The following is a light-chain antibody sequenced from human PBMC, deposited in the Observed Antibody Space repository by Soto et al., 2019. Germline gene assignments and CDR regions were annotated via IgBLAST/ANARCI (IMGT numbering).Light chain of an antibody. CDR2: GAS. CDR1: QSVLYSSNNKNY. J-gene: IGKJ5*01. V-gene: IGKV4-1*01. CDR3: QQYGSSSWT. Sequence: DIVMTQSPDSLALSLGETATINCKSSQSVLYSSNNKNYLAWYQQKPGQAPRLLIYGASSRATGIPDRFSGSGSGTDFTLTSSRLEPEDFAVYYCQQYGSSSWTFGQGTRLEIK.